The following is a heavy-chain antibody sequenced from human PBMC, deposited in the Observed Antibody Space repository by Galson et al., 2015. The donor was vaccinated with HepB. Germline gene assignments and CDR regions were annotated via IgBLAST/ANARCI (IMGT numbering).Heavy chain of an antibody. CDR3: TKGALWFGERNMYYDY. J-gene: IGHJ4*02. CDR2: ISGNGDST. D-gene: IGHD3-10*01. V-gene: IGHV3-23*01. CDR1: GFGFDTHA. Sequence: SLRLSCAASGFGFDTHAMSWVRQAPGKGLEWISGISGNGDSTFYGDSVKGRLTISRDNAKNSVYLQMDRLRPEDTAFYYCTKGALWFGERNMYYDYWGQGVLVAVSS.